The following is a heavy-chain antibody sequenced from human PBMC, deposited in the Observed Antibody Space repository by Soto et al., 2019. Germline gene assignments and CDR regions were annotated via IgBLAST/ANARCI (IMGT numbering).Heavy chain of an antibody. Sequence: EEQLVESGGGLVQPGGSLRLSCVASGFTFSNYIMNWVRQAPGKGLEWVASIKQDGSAKYYVDSAKGRFTISRDNGKKSLYMQMNSLRAEDTAVYYCARDYDSSGFYPMRWGQGTLVTVSS. CDR2: IKQDGSAK. CDR3: ARDYDSSGFYPMR. D-gene: IGHD3-22*01. CDR1: GFTFSNYI. V-gene: IGHV3-7*01. J-gene: IGHJ4*02.